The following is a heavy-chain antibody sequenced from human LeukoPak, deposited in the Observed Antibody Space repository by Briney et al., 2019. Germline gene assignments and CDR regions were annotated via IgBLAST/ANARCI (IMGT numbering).Heavy chain of an antibody. CDR3: ARGSVYYDILTGYYRLENRYYFDY. CDR2: IYYSGST. Sequence: GSLRLSCAASGFTFSSYAMSWVRQPPGKGLEWIGSIYYSGSTYYNPSLKSRVTISVDTSKNRFSLKLSSVTAADTAVYYCARGSVYYDILTGYYRLENRYYFDYWGQGTLVTVSS. CDR1: GFTFSSYA. V-gene: IGHV4-39*01. D-gene: IGHD3-9*01. J-gene: IGHJ4*02.